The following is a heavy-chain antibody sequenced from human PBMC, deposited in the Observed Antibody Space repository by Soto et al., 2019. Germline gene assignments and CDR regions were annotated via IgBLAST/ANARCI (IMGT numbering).Heavy chain of an antibody. CDR3: ASSHYDSSGYGQIDI. Sequence: SETLSLTCTVSGGSISSSSYYWSWIRQPPGKGLEWIGYIYYSGSTYYNPSLKSRVTISVDTSKNQFSLKLSSVTAADTAVYYCASSHYDSSGYGQIDIWRQGTMVTVSS. CDR2: IYYSGST. D-gene: IGHD3-22*01. V-gene: IGHV4-30-4*01. CDR1: GGSISSSSYY. J-gene: IGHJ3*02.